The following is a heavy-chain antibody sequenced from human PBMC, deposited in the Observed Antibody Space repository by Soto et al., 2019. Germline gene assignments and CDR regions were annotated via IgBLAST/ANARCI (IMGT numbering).Heavy chain of an antibody. CDR1: GGSISSSSYY. Sequence: PSETLSLTCTVSGGSISSSSYYWGWIRQPPGKGLEWIGSIYYSGSTYYNPSLKSRVTISVDTSKNQFSLKLSSVTAADTAVYYCARLESRWFAPWGQGTLVPVSS. CDR3: ARLESRWFAP. CDR2: IYYSGST. J-gene: IGHJ5*02. V-gene: IGHV4-39*01.